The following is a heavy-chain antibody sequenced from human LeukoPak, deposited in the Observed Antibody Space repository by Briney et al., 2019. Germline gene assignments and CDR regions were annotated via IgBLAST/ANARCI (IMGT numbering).Heavy chain of an antibody. V-gene: IGHV1-69*13. CDR2: IIPNFGTA. CDR1: GGTFSSYA. J-gene: IGHJ2*01. D-gene: IGHD4-23*01. Sequence: SVKVSCNASGGTFSSYAISWVGQAPGQGLEWMGGIIPNFGTANYAQKFQGRVTITADESTSTAYMELSSLRSEDTAVYYCARGGNTDWYFDLWGRGTLVTVSS. CDR3: ARGGNTDWYFDL.